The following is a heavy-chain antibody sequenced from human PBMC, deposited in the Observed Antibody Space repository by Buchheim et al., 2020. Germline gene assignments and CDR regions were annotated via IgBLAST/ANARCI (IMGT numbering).Heavy chain of an antibody. CDR3: ARVGSGWVYYYYGMDV. CDR2: ISSSGSTI. J-gene: IGHJ6*02. D-gene: IGHD6-19*01. CDR1: GFTFSSYE. Sequence: EVQLVESGGGLVQPGGSLRLSCAASGFTFSSYEMNWVRQAPGKGLEWVSYISSSGSTIYYADSVKGRFTISRDNAQNSLYLQMNSLRAEDTAVYYCARVGSGWVYYYYGMDVWGQGTT. V-gene: IGHV3-48*03.